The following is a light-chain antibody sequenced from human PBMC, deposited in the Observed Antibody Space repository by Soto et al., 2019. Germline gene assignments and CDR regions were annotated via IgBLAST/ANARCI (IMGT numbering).Light chain of an antibody. Sequence: QSVLTQPASVSGSPGQSITISCTGTSSDVGGYNYVSWYQQHPGIAPKPMISEVSNRPSGVSNRFSGSKSGNTASLTISGLQAEDEADYYCSSYTSNSTLVFGGGTQLTVL. V-gene: IGLV2-14*01. CDR1: SSDVGGYNY. CDR2: EVS. J-gene: IGLJ7*01. CDR3: SSYTSNSTLV.